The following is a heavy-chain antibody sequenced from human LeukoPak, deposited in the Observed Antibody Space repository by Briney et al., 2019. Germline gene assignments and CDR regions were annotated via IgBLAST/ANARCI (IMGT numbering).Heavy chain of an antibody. D-gene: IGHD4-17*01. CDR3: ARRTTVTTQAYYYYYMDV. J-gene: IGHJ6*03. V-gene: IGHV1-18*01. CDR2: ISAYNGNT. Sequence: ASVKVSCKASGYTFTSYGISWVRQAPGRGLEWMGWISAYNGNTNYAQKLQGRVNMTTDTSTSTAYMELRSLRSDDTAVYYCARRTTVTTQAYYYYYMDVWGKGTTVTVSS. CDR1: GYTFTSYG.